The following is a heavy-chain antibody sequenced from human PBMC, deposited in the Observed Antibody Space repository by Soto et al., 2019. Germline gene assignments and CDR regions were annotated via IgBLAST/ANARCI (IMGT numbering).Heavy chain of an antibody. CDR3: ARENYDSSTFYLDS. CDR1: GASISSGDYY. J-gene: IGHJ4*02. D-gene: IGHD3-22*01. CDR2: IYYSGST. V-gene: IGHV4-30-4*01. Sequence: SETLSLTCTVSGASISSGDYYWTWIRQPPGKGPEWIGSIYYSGSTYYNPSLKSRVTISVDTSNNQFSLNLSSVTAADTAVYYCARENYDSSTFYLDSWGKGTRVTVPS.